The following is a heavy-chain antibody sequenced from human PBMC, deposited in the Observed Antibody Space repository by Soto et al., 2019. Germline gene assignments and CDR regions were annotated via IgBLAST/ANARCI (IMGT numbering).Heavy chain of an antibody. CDR3: AKYLGYCSGGSCYLFDY. J-gene: IGHJ4*02. CDR1: GFTFSSYA. V-gene: IGHV3-23*01. Sequence: GGSLRLSCAASGFTFSSYAMSWVRQAPGKGLEWVSAISGSGGSTYYADSVKGRFTISRDNSKNTLYLQMNSLRAEDTAVYYCAKYLGYCSGGSCYLFDYWGQGTLVTVSS. D-gene: IGHD2-15*01. CDR2: ISGSGGST.